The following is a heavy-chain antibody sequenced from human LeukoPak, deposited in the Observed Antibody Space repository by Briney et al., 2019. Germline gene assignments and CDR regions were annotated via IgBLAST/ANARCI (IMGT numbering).Heavy chain of an antibody. D-gene: IGHD3-22*01. V-gene: IGHV3-74*01. CDR3: ARGKGDYDTSGSLFVF. CDR1: GFPFSGYW. Sequence: GGSLRLSCAASGFPFSGYWMYWLRQAPGKGMVWVSRIKPDGSYTSYADFVKGRFTTSRDNAKNSLYLQMNSLRAEDTAVYYCARGKGDYDTSGSLFVFGGQGTLVTVSS. CDR2: IKPDGSYT. J-gene: IGHJ4*02.